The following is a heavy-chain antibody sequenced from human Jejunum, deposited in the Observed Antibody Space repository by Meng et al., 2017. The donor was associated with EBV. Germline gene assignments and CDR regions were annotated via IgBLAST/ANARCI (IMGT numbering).Heavy chain of an antibody. CDR3: AKEGTARASSYFDY. D-gene: IGHD1-26*01. J-gene: IGHJ4*02. CDR2: ISHDGSVK. CDR1: GFTFSDYG. V-gene: IGHV3-30*18. Sequence: GRVVESGGCVVQPGRSLRLSCTASGFTFSDYGMQWVRQAPGKGLEWVAVISHDGSVKYHADSVKGRFTISRDNSKNTLYLQMNSLRAEDTAMFYCAKEGTARASSYFDYWGQGILVTVSS.